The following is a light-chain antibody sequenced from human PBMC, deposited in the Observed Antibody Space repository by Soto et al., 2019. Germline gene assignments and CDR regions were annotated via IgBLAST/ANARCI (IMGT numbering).Light chain of an antibody. Sequence: ETVLTQSPGTLSLSPGERVTLSCRASQSVCSRCLAWYQQKPGQSPRLLIYGASSRATGIPDRFSGSGSGTDFTLTISRLEPEDFAVYYCQHYGTTPCTFVKGTKVGIK. V-gene: IGKV3-20*01. J-gene: IGKJ1*01. CDR1: QSVCSRC. CDR2: GAS. CDR3: QHYGTTPCT.